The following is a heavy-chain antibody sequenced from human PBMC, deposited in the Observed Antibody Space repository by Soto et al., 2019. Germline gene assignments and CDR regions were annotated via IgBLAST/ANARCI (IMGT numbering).Heavy chain of an antibody. V-gene: IGHV3-23*01. CDR3: AKEYSSSSSDY. CDR1: VFTFSSYA. J-gene: IGHJ4*02. CDR2: ISGSGGST. Sequence: WWSLRLSCSASVFTFSSYAMSWCRQAPGKGLEWVSAISGSGGSTYYADSVKGRFTISRDNSKNTLYLQMNSLRAEDTAVYYCAKEYSSSSSDYWGQGTLVTVSS. D-gene: IGHD6-6*01.